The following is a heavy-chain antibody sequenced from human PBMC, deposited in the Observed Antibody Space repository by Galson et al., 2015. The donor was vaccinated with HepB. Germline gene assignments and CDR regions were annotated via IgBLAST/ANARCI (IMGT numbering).Heavy chain of an antibody. D-gene: IGHD3-9*01. CDR1: GFTFHNYW. V-gene: IGHV3-7*01. CDR2: INQDAHEI. Sequence: SLRLSCAASGFTFHNYWMSWVRQAPGKGLEWVASINQDAHEIFYVDSVKGRFTIFRDNAHNSLYLEMNSLTAEDTAVYYCAKLQNAYYDILTGYYGSHFDFWGRGTLVTVSS. CDR3: AKLQNAYYDILTGYYGSHFDF. J-gene: IGHJ4*02.